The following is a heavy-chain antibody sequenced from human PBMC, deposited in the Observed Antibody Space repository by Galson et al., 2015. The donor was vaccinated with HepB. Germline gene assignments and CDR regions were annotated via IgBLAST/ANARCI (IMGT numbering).Heavy chain of an antibody. D-gene: IGHD1-26*01. V-gene: IGHV3-30-3*01. Sequence: SLRLSCAASGFTFSSYAMHWVRQAPGKGLEWVAVISYDGSNKYYADSVKGRFTISRDNSKNTLYLQMNSLRAEDTAVYYCARNRGIVGATTLDYWGQGTLVTVSS. CDR2: ISYDGSNK. CDR3: ARNRGIVGATTLDY. J-gene: IGHJ4*02. CDR1: GFTFSSYA.